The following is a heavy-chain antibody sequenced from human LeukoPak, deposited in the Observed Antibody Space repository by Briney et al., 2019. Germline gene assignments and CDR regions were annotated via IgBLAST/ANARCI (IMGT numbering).Heavy chain of an antibody. D-gene: IGHD3-10*01. V-gene: IGHV4-39*01. CDR2: IYYSGST. CDR1: GGSISSSSYY. J-gene: IGHJ4*02. CDR3: ASQPRGGVIVYSDY. Sequence: SETLSLTCTVSGGSISSSSYYWGWIRQPPGKGLEWIGSIYYSGSTYYNPSLKSRVTISVDTSKNQFSLKLSSVTAADTAVYYCASQPRGGVIVYSDYWGQGTLVTVSP.